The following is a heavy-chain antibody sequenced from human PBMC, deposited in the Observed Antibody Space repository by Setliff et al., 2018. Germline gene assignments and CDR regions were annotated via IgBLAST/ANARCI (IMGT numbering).Heavy chain of an antibody. Sequence: ASVKVSCKASGYSLRNYVMNWVRQDPGQGLEWMGWINTKTGEPNYAQGYTGRFAFSLDTSDSATYLDISNLKAEDTATYYCARANHLVTTTFDYWGQGTQVTSPQ. CDR1: GYSLRNYV. CDR3: ARANHLVTTTFDY. V-gene: IGHV7-4-1*02. D-gene: IGHD4-17*01. CDR2: INTKTGEP. J-gene: IGHJ4*01.